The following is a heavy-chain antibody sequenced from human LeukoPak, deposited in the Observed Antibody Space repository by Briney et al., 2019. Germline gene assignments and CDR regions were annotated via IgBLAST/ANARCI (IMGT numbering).Heavy chain of an antibody. CDR2: IKQDGSEK. CDR1: GFSFRSYW. Sequence: GGSLRLSCAGSGFSFRSYWMSWVRQAPGKGLEWVTNIKQDGSEKYYVDSVKGRFTVSRDNAKNSLYLQMNNLRAEDTAVYYCSEGGITWTLGVWGQGTLVTVS. D-gene: IGHD3-16*01. V-gene: IGHV3-7*01. J-gene: IGHJ4*01. CDR3: SEGGITWTLGV.